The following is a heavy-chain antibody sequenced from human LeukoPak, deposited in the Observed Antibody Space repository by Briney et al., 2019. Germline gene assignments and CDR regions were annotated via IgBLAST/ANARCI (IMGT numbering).Heavy chain of an antibody. V-gene: IGHV3-11*05. CDR3: AREPIQLWLRGAFDI. CDR1: GFTFSDYY. Sequence: EGSLRLSCAASGFTFSDYYMSWIRQAPGKGLEWVSYISSSSSYTNYADSVKGRFTISRDNAKNSLYLQMNSLRAEDTAVYYCAREPIQLWLRGAFDIWGQGTMVTVSS. J-gene: IGHJ3*02. CDR2: ISSSSSYT. D-gene: IGHD5-18*01.